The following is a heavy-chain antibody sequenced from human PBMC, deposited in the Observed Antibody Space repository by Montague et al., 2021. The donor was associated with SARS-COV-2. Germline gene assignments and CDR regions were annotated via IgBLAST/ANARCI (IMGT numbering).Heavy chain of an antibody. CDR2: VXXRGQT. CDR3: TGQRWRGGFDP. CDR1: GGSVYSNADHLNSDY. V-gene: IGHV4-39*01. Sequence: SETLSLTCDVSGGSVYSNADHLNSDYWAWVRQSPGRGLEWIGSVXXRGQTWQNPSFRGRLTMSVDTSKNSVSLRLTSVTAADTAMYYCTGQRWRGGFDPWGLGTLVSVSS. J-gene: IGHJ5*02. D-gene: IGHD3-10*01.